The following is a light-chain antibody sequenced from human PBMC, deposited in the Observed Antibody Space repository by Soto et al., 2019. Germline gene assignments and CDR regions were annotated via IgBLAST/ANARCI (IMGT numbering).Light chain of an antibody. Sequence: EIVWTQSPGTLALSPGERATLSCRASQTVSRNNLGWYQQRPGQPPRLLIYGASSRATGIPDRFSGIGSGTDFSLNISILEPEDFAVYYSQQHGAAPITFGQGTRLEIK. V-gene: IGKV3-20*01. CDR3: QQHGAAPIT. CDR1: QTVSRNN. CDR2: GAS. J-gene: IGKJ5*01.